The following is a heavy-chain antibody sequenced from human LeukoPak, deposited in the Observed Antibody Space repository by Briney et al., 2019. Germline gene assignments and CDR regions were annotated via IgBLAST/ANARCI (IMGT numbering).Heavy chain of an antibody. V-gene: IGHV1-18*04. CDR3: ARRYCTNGVCYRLWFDP. CDR2: ISAYNGNT. Sequence: ASVKVSCKASGDTFITYTFSWVRQAPGQGLEWMGWISAYNGNTNYAQKLQGRVTMTTDTSTSTAYMELRSLRSDDTAVYYCARRYCTNGVCYRLWFDPWGQGTLVTVSS. D-gene: IGHD2-8*01. J-gene: IGHJ5*02. CDR1: GDTFITYT.